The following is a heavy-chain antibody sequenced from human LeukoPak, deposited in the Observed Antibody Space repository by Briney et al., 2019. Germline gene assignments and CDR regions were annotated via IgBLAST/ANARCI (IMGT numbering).Heavy chain of an antibody. D-gene: IGHD3-22*01. V-gene: IGHV4-39*01. J-gene: IGHJ4*02. CDR3: ARRGSSGRSFDY. CDR1: GGSISSSSYY. CDR2: IYYSGST. Sequence: SETLSLICTVSGGSISSSSYYWGWIRQPPGKGLEWIGSIYYSGSTYYNPSLKSRVTISVDTSKNQFSLKLSSVTAADTAVYYCARRGSSGRSFDYWGQGTLVTVSS.